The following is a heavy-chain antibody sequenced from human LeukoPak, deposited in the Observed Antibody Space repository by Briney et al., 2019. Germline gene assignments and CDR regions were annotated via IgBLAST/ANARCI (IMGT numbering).Heavy chain of an antibody. J-gene: IGHJ4*02. Sequence: SGPTLVKPTQTLTLTCTFSGFSLSTSGVGVGWIRQPPGKALEWLALIYWDDDKRYSPSLKSRLTITKATSKNQVVLTMSNMDRVDTATYYCGHRQYSSLGDYWGQGTLVTVSS. V-gene: IGHV2-5*02. CDR1: GFSLSTSGVG. CDR2: IYWDDDK. D-gene: IGHD2/OR15-2a*01. CDR3: GHRQYSSLGDY.